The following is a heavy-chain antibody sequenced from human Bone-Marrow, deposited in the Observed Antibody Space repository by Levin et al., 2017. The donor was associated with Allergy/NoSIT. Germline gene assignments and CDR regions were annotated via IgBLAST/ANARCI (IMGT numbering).Heavy chain of an antibody. Sequence: ASVKVSCKASGYTFTGYYMHWVRQVPGQGLEWMGWINPNSGGTNYAQKFQGRVTMTRDTSISTAYMELSRLRSDDTAVYYCAREDYGDYANDYWGQGTLVTVSS. CDR2: INPNSGGT. V-gene: IGHV1-2*02. D-gene: IGHD4-17*01. CDR1: GYTFTGYY. CDR3: AREDYGDYANDY. J-gene: IGHJ4*02.